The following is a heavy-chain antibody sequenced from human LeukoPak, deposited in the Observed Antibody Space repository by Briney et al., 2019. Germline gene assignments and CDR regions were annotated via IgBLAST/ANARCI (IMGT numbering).Heavy chain of an antibody. CDR3: AREGYDFWSGYLDY. D-gene: IGHD3-3*01. CDR1: GFTVSSNY. Sequence: GGSLRLSCAASGFTVSSNYMSWVRQALGKGLEWVSVIYSGGSTYYADSVKGRFTISRDNSKNTLYLQMNSLRAEDTAVYYCAREGYDFWSGYLDYWGQGTLVTVSS. V-gene: IGHV3-66*01. J-gene: IGHJ4*02. CDR2: IYSGGST.